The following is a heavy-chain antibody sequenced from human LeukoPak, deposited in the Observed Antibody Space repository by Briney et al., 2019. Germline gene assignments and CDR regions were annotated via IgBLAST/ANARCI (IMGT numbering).Heavy chain of an antibody. Sequence: PSETLSLTCAVYGGSFSGYYWSWIRQPPGKGLEWIGEINHSGSTNYNPSLKSRVTISVDTSKNQFSLKLSSVTAADTAVYYCARHKGRTSSSWYKDNWFDPWGQGTLVTVSS. J-gene: IGHJ5*02. D-gene: IGHD6-13*01. CDR3: ARHKGRTSSSWYKDNWFDP. CDR1: GGSFSGYY. CDR2: INHSGST. V-gene: IGHV4-34*01.